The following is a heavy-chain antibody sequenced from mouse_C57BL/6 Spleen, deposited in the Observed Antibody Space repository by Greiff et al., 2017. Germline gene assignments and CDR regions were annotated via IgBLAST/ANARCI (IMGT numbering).Heavy chain of an antibody. Sequence: EVQLQQSGPELVKPGASVKISCKASGYTFTDYYLNWVKQSHGKSLEWIGDINPNNGGTSYNQKFKGKATLTVDKSSSTAYMELRSLTSEDSAVYYCARTITTVVATGFDYWGQGTTLTVSS. CDR1: GYTFTDYY. D-gene: IGHD1-1*01. CDR2: INPNNGGT. CDR3: ARTITTVVATGFDY. V-gene: IGHV1-26*01. J-gene: IGHJ2*01.